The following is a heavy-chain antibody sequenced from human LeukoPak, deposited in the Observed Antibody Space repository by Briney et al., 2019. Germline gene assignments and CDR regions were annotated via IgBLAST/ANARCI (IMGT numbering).Heavy chain of an antibody. D-gene: IGHD6-19*01. CDR3: ARIEQWLVEGAFDI. CDR2: IYTSGST. J-gene: IGHJ3*02. CDR1: GGSLSSYY. Sequence: PSEALPLTRSDSGGSLSSYYWSWLRQPARQGLEWIGRIYTSGSTNYNPSLKSRVAMSVDTSKNQFSLKLSAVTAADTAVYYCARIEQWLVEGAFDIWGQGTMVTVSS. V-gene: IGHV4-4*07.